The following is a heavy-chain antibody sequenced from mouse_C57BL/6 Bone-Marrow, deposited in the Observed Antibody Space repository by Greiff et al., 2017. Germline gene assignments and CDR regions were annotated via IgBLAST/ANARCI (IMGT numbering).Heavy chain of an antibody. Sequence: VQLQQPGAELVKPGASVKLSCKASGYTFTSYWMHWVKQRPGQGLEWIGMIYPNSGSTNYNEKFKSKATLTVDKSSSTAYMQLSSLTSEDSAVYYCARKDGYYTPFDYWGQGTLVTVSA. D-gene: IGHD2-3*01. CDR3: ARKDGYYTPFDY. CDR1: GYTFTSYW. V-gene: IGHV1-64*01. CDR2: IYPNSGST. J-gene: IGHJ3*01.